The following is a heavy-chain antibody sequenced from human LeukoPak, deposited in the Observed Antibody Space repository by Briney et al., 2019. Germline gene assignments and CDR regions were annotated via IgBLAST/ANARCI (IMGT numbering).Heavy chain of an antibody. D-gene: IGHD4-17*01. V-gene: IGHV1-2*02. J-gene: IGHJ3*02. Sequence: ASVKVSCKASGYTFTGYYMHWVRQAPGQGLEWMGWINPNSGGTNYAQKFQGRVTMTRDTSISTAYMELSRLRSDDTAVYYSHMPTTVTTASDDAFDIWGQGTMVTVSS. CDR1: GYTFTGYY. CDR3: HMPTTVTTASDDAFDI. CDR2: INPNSGGT.